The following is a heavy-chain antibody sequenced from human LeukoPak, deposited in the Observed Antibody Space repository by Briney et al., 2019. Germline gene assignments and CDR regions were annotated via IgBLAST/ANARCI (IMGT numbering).Heavy chain of an antibody. CDR1: GVTFDDYA. V-gene: IGHV3-9*01. CDR3: AKDIGGSSSSN. CDR2: ISWNSGSI. D-gene: IGHD6-6*01. Sequence: GGSLRLSCAASGVTFDDYAMHWVRQAPGKGLEWVSGISWNSGSIGYADSVKGRFTISRDNAKNSLYLQMNSLRAEDTALYYCAKDIGGSSSSNWGQGTLVTVSS. J-gene: IGHJ4*02.